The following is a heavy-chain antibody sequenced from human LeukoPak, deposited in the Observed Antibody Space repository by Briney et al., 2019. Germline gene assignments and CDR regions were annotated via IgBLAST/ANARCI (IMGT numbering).Heavy chain of an antibody. Sequence: SETLSLTCAVSGGSFSGYYWTWIRQPPGKGLEWIGEINHSGRTNYNPSLKSRVIMSVDTFKNQFSLKLSSVTAADTAVYYCARPLNSPVGAWFDPWGQGTLVTVSS. CDR3: ARPLNSPVGAWFDP. CDR2: INHSGRT. J-gene: IGHJ5*02. D-gene: IGHD4-23*01. CDR1: GGSFSGYY. V-gene: IGHV4-34*01.